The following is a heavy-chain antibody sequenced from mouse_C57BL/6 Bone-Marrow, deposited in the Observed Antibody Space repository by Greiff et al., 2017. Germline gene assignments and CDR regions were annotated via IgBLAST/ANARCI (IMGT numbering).Heavy chain of an antibody. D-gene: IGHD1-1*01. Sequence: QVQLKQPGAELVKPGASVKLSCKASGYTFTSYWMHWVKQRPGQGLEWIGMIHPNSGSTDYNEKFKSKATLTVDQASSTAYMQLSSLSSEDTAVYYLARIRQIYYYCSSYGNYAMDYGGQGTSVTVSS. J-gene: IGHJ4*01. CDR3: ARIRQIYYYCSSYGNYAMDY. CDR1: GYTFTSYW. V-gene: IGHV1-64*01. CDR2: IHPNSGST.